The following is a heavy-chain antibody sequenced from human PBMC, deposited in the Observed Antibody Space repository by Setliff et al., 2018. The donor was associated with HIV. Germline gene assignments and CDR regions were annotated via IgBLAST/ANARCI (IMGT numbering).Heavy chain of an antibody. Sequence: PGGSLRLSCTASGFTSGDFAINWVRQAPGKGLEWVGFIRSKAFGGTAEYAASVKGRFTISRDDSKSIAYLQMNSLKIEDTAVYYCTRAIAAAPLGWYYGMDVWGQGTTVTVSS. CDR2: IRSKAFGGTA. D-gene: IGHD6-13*01. J-gene: IGHJ6*02. CDR1: GFTSGDFA. V-gene: IGHV3-49*04. CDR3: TRAIAAAPLGWYYGMDV.